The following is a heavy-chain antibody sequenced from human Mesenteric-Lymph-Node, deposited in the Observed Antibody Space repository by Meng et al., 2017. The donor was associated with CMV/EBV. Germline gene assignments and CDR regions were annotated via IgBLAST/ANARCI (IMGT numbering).Heavy chain of an antibody. Sequence: GLLHPWGAGVLQSSVILSVTCAVYVGSFSGYYWNWIRQSPEKGLEWIGEINHSGSTTYNPSFTSRIIISVDTSTNQISLNMSSVTAADTAVYYCARGSSYDILTGYFDYWGQGALVTVSS. D-gene: IGHD3-9*01. J-gene: IGHJ4*02. CDR3: ARGSSYDILTGYFDY. V-gene: IGHV4-34*01. CDR2: INHSGST. CDR1: VGSFSGYY.